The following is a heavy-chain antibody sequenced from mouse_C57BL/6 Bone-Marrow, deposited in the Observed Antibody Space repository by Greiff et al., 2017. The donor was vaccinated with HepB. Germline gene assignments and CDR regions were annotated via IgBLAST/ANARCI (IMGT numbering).Heavy chain of an antibody. CDR2: IYPGDGDT. Sequence: QVQLKQSGAELVKPGASVKISCKASGYAFSSYWMNWVKQRPGKGLEWIGQIYPGDGDTNYNGKFKGKATLTADKSSSTAYMQLSSLTSEDSAVYFCARFGYYYYAMDYWGQGTSVTVSS. J-gene: IGHJ4*01. D-gene: IGHD2-3*01. CDR3: ARFGYYYYAMDY. CDR1: GYAFSSYW. V-gene: IGHV1-80*01.